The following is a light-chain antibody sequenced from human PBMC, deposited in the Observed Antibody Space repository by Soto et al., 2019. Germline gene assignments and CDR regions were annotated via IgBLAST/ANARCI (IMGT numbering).Light chain of an antibody. V-gene: IGKV3-20*01. Sequence: EIVLTQSPDTLSLSPGERATVSCRASQSVSRSNLAWYQHKPGQAPRLLIYGTSNRATGIPDRFTGSGSGTDLTLTISSLEPEDFAVYYCQQYNNWPRTFGQGTRVEI. CDR1: QSVSRSN. CDR3: QQYNNWPRT. J-gene: IGKJ1*01. CDR2: GTS.